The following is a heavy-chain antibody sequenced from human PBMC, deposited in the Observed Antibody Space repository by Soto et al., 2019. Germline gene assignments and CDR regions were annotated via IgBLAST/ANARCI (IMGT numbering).Heavy chain of an antibody. J-gene: IGHJ4*02. CDR2: IYYSGST. Sequence: QVQLQESGPGLVKPSETLSLTCTVSGSSISSYYWSWIRQPPRKGLEWIGNIYYSGSTNYNPSLKSRITISIDTSKNQFSLKLSSVTAPDTAVYYCARRAYSSGWYVDYWGQGTLVTVSS. CDR1: GSSISSYY. V-gene: IGHV4-59*08. D-gene: IGHD6-19*01. CDR3: ARRAYSSGWYVDY.